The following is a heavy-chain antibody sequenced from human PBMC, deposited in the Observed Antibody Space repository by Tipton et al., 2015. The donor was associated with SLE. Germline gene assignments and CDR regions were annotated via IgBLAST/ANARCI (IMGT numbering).Heavy chain of an antibody. Sequence: TLSLTCTVSGGSISSGDYYWSWIRQPPGKGLEWIGYIYYSGSTYYNPSLKSRVTISVDTSKNQFSLKLSSVTAADTAVYYCARGGIAVAGTPQAEFGYWGQGTLVTVSS. CDR3: ARGGIAVAGTPQAEFGY. V-gene: IGHV4-30-4*01. J-gene: IGHJ4*02. D-gene: IGHD6-19*01. CDR1: GGSISSGDYY. CDR2: IYYSGST.